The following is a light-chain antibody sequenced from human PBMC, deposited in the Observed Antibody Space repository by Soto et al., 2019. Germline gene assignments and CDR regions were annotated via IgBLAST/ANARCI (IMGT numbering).Light chain of an antibody. CDR3: QHYSGSPPYT. Sequence: EIVLTQSPGTLSLSPGERATLSCRASQRISSRYLVWYQQKPGQTPRLLLYGTSSRAPGIPDRFGGSGSGTDFILTISRLEPEDFAVYYCQHYSGSPPYTFGQGTKLEIK. V-gene: IGKV3-20*01. CDR2: GTS. J-gene: IGKJ2*01. CDR1: QRISSRY.